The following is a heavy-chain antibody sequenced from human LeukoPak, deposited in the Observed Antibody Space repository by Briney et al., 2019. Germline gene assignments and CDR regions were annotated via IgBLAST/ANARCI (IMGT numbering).Heavy chain of an antibody. CDR3: TRSGAYDYGDSGGSQDAFDI. CDR2: IRSKANNYAT. CDR1: GFTFSVSA. Sequence: LAGGSLKLSCAASGFTFSVSAIHWVRQASGKGLEWIGRIRSKANNYATTYVASVKGRFTISRDDSKNTAYLQMNSLKTEDTAVYFCTRSGAYDYGDSGGSQDAFDIWGQGTMVTVSS. J-gene: IGHJ3*02. D-gene: IGHD4-17*01. V-gene: IGHV3-73*01.